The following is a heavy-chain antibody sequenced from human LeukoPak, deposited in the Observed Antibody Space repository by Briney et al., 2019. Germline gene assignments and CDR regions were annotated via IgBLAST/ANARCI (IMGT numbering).Heavy chain of an antibody. V-gene: IGHV4-39*01. Sequence: SGTLSLTCTVSGGSISSSSYYWGWIRQPPGKGLEWIGSIYYSGSTYYNPSLKSRVTISVDTSKNQFSLKLSSVTAADTAVYYCARHLAMVLDYWGQGTLVTVSS. CDR2: IYYSGST. CDR1: GGSISSSSYY. J-gene: IGHJ4*02. CDR3: ARHLAMVLDY. D-gene: IGHD5-18*01.